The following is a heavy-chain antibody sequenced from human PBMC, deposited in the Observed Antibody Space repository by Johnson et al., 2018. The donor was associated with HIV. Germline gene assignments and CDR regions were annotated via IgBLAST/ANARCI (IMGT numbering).Heavy chain of an antibody. CDR1: QFTFSSYY. D-gene: IGHD3-10*01. CDR3: ASRLWFGDVSAFDI. V-gene: IGHV3-74*02. J-gene: IGHJ3*02. CDR2: INSDGSST. Sequence: VQLVESGGGLATPAWSPRLSCAASQFTFSSYYMHWVRQAPGKGLVWVSRINSDGSSTSYADSVKGRFTISRDNAKNTLYLQMNSLRPEDTAVYYCASRLWFGDVSAFDIWGQGTMVTVSS.